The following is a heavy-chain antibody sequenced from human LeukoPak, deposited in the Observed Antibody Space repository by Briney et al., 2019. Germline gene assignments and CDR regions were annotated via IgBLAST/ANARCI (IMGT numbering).Heavy chain of an antibody. D-gene: IGHD4-17*01. CDR3: ARASTVTTCLWD. J-gene: IGHJ4*02. CDR1: GFTFSSYA. V-gene: IGHV3-23*01. CDR2: ICSNDNNT. Sequence: GGSLRLSCAASGFTFSSYAMNWVRQAPGKGLEWVSAICSNDNNTYYANSVKGRFTISRDNSKNTLSLQLNSLRAEDTAVYYCARASTVTTCLWDWGQGTLVTVSS.